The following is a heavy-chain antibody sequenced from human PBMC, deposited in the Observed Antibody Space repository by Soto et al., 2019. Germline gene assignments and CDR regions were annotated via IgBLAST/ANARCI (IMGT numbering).Heavy chain of an antibody. D-gene: IGHD3-9*01. Sequence: SETLSLTCAVYGGSFSGYYWSWIRQPPGKGLEWIGEINHSGSTNYNPSLKSRVTISVDTSKNQFSLKLSSVTAADTAVYYCARDRLRYFDWLLRGGYYYGMDVWGQGTTVTVS. CDR1: GGSFSGYY. J-gene: IGHJ6*02. CDR3: ARDRLRYFDWLLRGGYYYGMDV. CDR2: INHSGST. V-gene: IGHV4-34*01.